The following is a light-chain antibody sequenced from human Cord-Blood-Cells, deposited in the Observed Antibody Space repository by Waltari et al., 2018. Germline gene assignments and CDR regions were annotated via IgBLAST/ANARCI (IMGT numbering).Light chain of an antibody. V-gene: IGKV1-39*01. CDR3: QQSYSTPRYT. CDR2: AAS. J-gene: IGKJ2*01. Sequence: DIQKPQSPSSLSASVADRAPIICRASQSINSYLNWYQQKPGKAPKLLIYAASILQSGVPSRFSGSGSGTDFTLTISSLQPEDFATYYCQQSYSTPRYTFGQGTKLEIK. CDR1: QSINSY.